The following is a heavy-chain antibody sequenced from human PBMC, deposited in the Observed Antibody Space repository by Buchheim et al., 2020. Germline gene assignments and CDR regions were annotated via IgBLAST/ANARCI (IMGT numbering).Heavy chain of an antibody. CDR3: AREGGSYYSTYFDY. J-gene: IGHJ4*02. D-gene: IGHD1-26*01. CDR2: IWYDGSNK. V-gene: IGHV3-33*01. Sequence: QVQLVESGGGVVQPGRSLRLSCAASGFTFSSYGMHWVRQAPGKGLEWVAVIWYDGSNKYYADSVKGRFTISRDNSKNTLYLQMNSLRAEDTAVYYCAREGGSYYSTYFDYWGQGTL. CDR1: GFTFSSYG.